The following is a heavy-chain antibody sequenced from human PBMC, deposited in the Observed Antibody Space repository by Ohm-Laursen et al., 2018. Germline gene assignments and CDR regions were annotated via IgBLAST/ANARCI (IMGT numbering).Heavy chain of an antibody. CDR1: GYTFTGYY. CDR3: AREGHLPTVWYFDY. D-gene: IGHD4-17*01. Sequence: ASVKVSCKVSGYTFTGYYMHWVRQAPGQGLEWMGWINPNSGGTNYAQKFQGRVTMTRDTSISTAYMELSRLRSDDTAVYYCAREGHLPTVWYFDYWGQGTLVTVSS. CDR2: INPNSGGT. J-gene: IGHJ4*02. V-gene: IGHV1-2*02.